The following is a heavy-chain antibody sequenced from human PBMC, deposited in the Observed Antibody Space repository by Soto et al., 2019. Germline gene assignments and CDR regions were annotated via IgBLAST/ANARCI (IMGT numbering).Heavy chain of an antibody. CDR1: GGSISSGGYY. CDR2: IYHSGTT. J-gene: IGHJ5*02. Sequence: QVQLQESGPGLVKPSQTLSLTCTVSGGSISSGGYYWSWIRQHPGKGLEWIGYIYHSGTTYYNPSLKRRVTISVDTSKNQFSLKLTSVTAADTAGYYCAMVRGNQLLGWFDPWGQGTLVTVSS. CDR3: AMVRGNQLLGWFDP. D-gene: IGHD2-2*01. V-gene: IGHV4-31*03.